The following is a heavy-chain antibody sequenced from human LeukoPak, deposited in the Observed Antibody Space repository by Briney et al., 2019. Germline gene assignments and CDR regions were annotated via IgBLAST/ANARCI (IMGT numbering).Heavy chain of an antibody. CDR2: IYHSGST. J-gene: IGHJ2*01. CDR3: ARSLYYYDSSGYSYWYFDL. D-gene: IGHD3-22*01. CDR1: GGSISSGGYS. V-gene: IGHV4-30-2*01. Sequence: SQTLSPTCAVSGGSISSGGYSWSWIRQPPGKGLEWIGYIYHSGSTYYNPSLKSRVTISVDRSKNQFSLKLSSVTAADTAVYYCARSLYYYDSSGYSYWYFDLWGRGTLVTVSS.